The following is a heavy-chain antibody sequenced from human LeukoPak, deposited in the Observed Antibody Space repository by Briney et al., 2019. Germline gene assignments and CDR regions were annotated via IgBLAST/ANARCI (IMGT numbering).Heavy chain of an antibody. CDR3: AKHSTTSSNWFDP. CDR1: GFTFSSHA. Sequence: PGGSLRLSCAASGFTFSSHAMSWVRQAPGTGLEWVSAVSGSGDRTYYADSVKARFTISRDNSKSTLYLQMNSLRAEDTAVYYCAKHSTTSSNWFDPWGQGTLVTVSS. J-gene: IGHJ5*02. CDR2: VSGSGDRT. D-gene: IGHD2/OR15-2a*01. V-gene: IGHV3-23*01.